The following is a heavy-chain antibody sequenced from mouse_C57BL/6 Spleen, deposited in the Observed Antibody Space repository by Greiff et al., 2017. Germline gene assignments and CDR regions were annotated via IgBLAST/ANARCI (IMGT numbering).Heavy chain of an antibody. CDR1: GYTFTSYW. CDR2: IHPNSGST. Sequence: QVQLQQPGAELVKPGASVKLSCKASGYTFTSYWMHWVKQRPGQGLEWIGMIHPNSGSTNYNEKFKSKATLTVDKSSSTAYMQLSSLTSENSAVYYCARLRYSNYEDYGGQGTTLTVSS. D-gene: IGHD2-5*01. V-gene: IGHV1-64*01. J-gene: IGHJ2*01. CDR3: ARLRYSNYEDY.